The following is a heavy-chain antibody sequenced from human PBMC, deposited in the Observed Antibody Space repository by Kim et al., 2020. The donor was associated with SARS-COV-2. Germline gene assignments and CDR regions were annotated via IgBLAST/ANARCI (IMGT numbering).Heavy chain of an antibody. V-gene: IGHV4-39*01. Sequence: SSNPSLTRRTTISRDTSKNQVSLKLSSVTAADTAVYCCARPEGFWSGYSTWGQGTLVTVSS. CDR3: ARPEGFWSGYST. D-gene: IGHD3-3*01. J-gene: IGHJ5*02.